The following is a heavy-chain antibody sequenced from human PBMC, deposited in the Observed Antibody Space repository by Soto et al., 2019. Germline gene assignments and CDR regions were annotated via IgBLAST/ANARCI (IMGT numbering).Heavy chain of an antibody. J-gene: IGHJ4*02. V-gene: IGHV4-39*01. Sequence: QLQLQESGPGLVKPSETLSLTCTVSGGSISSSSYYWGWIRQPPGKGLEWIGSIYYSGSTYYNPSLKSRVTISVDTSKHQFFLKLSSVTAADTAVYYCARLPNCSGGSCYLYYFDYWGQGTLVTVSS. CDR2: IYYSGST. CDR3: ARLPNCSGGSCYLYYFDY. D-gene: IGHD2-15*01. CDR1: GGSISSSSYY.